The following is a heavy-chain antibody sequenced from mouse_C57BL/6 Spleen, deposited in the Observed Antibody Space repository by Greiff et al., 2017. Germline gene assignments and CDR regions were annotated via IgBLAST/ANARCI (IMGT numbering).Heavy chain of an antibody. D-gene: IGHD2-4*01. V-gene: IGHV8-12*01. Sequence: QVTLKESGPGILQSSQTLSLTCSFSGFSLSTSGMGVSWIRQPSGKGLEWLAHIYWDDDKRYNPSLKSRLTISKDTSRNQVFLKITSVDTADTATYYCARRRDYDVYWYFDVWGTGTTVTVSS. CDR2: IYWDDDK. CDR1: GFSLSTSGMG. J-gene: IGHJ1*03. CDR3: ARRRDYDVYWYFDV.